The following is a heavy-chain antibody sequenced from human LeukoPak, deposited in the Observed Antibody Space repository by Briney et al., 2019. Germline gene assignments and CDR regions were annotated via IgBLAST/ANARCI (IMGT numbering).Heavy chain of an antibody. Sequence: ASVKVSCKASGYTFTSYYMHWVRQAPGQGLEWMGIINPSGGSTSYAQKFQGRVTMTRDTSTSTVYMELSSLRSEDTAVYYCATTSFHGYAPYYYYGMDVWGQGTTVTVSS. CDR1: GYTFTSYY. CDR2: INPSGGST. J-gene: IGHJ6*02. D-gene: IGHD5-18*01. V-gene: IGHV1-46*01. CDR3: ATTSFHGYAPYYYYGMDV.